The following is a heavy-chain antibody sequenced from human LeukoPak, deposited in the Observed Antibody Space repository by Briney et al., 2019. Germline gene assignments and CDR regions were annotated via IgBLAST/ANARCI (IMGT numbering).Heavy chain of an antibody. CDR2: INPHSGGT. Sequence: ASVTVSCKASGFTFTGYYIHWVRQAPGQGLEWMGYINPHSGGTNSPQKFQGRVTLTTDTSISAAYMELSSLISDDTAMYYCVREGNELLSKDFDYWGQGTLVAVSS. CDR3: VREGNELLSKDFDY. V-gene: IGHV1-2*02. CDR1: GFTFTGYY. J-gene: IGHJ4*02. D-gene: IGHD2-21*02.